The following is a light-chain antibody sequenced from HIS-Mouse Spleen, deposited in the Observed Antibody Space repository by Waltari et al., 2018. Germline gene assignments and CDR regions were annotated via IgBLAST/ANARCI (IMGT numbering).Light chain of an antibody. Sequence: SYELTQPPSVPVSPGQTAGITCSGDKSGEKYACWYQQKPGQSPVLVIYQDSKRPSGIPERFSGSNSGNTATLTISGTQAMDEADYYCQAWDSSTAEVFGGGTKLTVL. CDR1: KSGEKY. CDR2: QDS. CDR3: QAWDSSTAEV. V-gene: IGLV3-1*01. J-gene: IGLJ2*01.